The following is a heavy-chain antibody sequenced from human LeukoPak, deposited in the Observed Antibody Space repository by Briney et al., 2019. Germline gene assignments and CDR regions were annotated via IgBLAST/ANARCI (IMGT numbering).Heavy chain of an antibody. CDR2: IIPIFGTA. Sequence: GASVKVSCKASGGTFSSYAISWVRQAPGQGLEWMGRIIPIFGTANYAQKFQGRVTITADKSTSTAYMELSSLRSEDTAVCYCARDWGYCSGGSCYSPFDYWGQGTLVTVSS. CDR3: ARDWGYCSGGSCYSPFDY. D-gene: IGHD2-15*01. CDR1: GGTFSSYA. V-gene: IGHV1-69*06. J-gene: IGHJ4*02.